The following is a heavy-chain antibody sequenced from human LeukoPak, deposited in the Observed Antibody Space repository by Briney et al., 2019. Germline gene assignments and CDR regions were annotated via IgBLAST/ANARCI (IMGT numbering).Heavy chain of an antibody. CDR1: GFTFSDYS. Sequence: QPGGSLRLSCAASGFTFSDYSMNWVRQVPGKGLECISYISSDRKTTWYADSVKGRFTSSRDNAKNSLYLQMNSLRVEDTAVYYCASRSINWYRGNNYFDPWGQGTLVTVSS. J-gene: IGHJ5*02. V-gene: IGHV3-48*01. CDR3: ASRSINWYRGNNYFDP. D-gene: IGHD1/OR15-1a*01. CDR2: ISSDRKTT.